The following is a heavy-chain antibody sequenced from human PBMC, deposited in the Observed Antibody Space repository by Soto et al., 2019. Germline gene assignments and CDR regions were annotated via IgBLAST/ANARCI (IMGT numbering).Heavy chain of an antibody. V-gene: IGHV3-74*01. J-gene: IGHJ4*02. CDR1: GFTFDYYW. CDR3: ARGGDPDY. D-gene: IGHD2-21*02. Sequence: EVQLVESGGGLVQPGGSLRLSCVASGFTFDYYWMHWVRQAPGEGLMWVSRLQTDGSHPDYADSVKGRFTISRDNAKNTLDLPMNDLGAEDTPVYNCARGGDPDYWVQGTLVTVSS. CDR2: LQTDGSHP.